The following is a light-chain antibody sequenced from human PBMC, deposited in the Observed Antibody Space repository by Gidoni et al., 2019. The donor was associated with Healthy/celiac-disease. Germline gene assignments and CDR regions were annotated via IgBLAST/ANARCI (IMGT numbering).Light chain of an antibody. CDR3: QHYNSYSWT. CDR2: KAS. CDR1: QSISSW. V-gene: IGKV1-5*03. J-gene: IGKJ1*01. Sequence: DIQMTQSPSTLSASVGDRVTITCRASQSISSWLAWYQQKPGKAPKLLIYKASSLESGVPSKFSGSGSGTEFTLTISSLQPDDFETYYCQHYNSYSWTYGQGTKVEIK.